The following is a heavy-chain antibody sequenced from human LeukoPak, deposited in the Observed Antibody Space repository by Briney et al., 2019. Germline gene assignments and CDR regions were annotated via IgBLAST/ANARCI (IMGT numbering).Heavy chain of an antibody. Sequence: ASVKVSCKASGYTFTSYDINWVRQATGQGLEWMGWMNPNSGNTGYAQKFQGRVTMTRNTSISTAYMELSSLRSEDTAVYYCARGRGSSWYWGYYYYYMDVWGKETTVTISS. CDR1: GYTFTSYD. D-gene: IGHD6-13*01. J-gene: IGHJ6*03. V-gene: IGHV1-8*01. CDR2: MNPNSGNT. CDR3: ARGRGSSWYWGYYYYYMDV.